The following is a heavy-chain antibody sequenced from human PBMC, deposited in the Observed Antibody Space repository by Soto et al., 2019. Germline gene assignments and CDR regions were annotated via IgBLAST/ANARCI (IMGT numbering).Heavy chain of an antibody. CDR2: MNPNSGNT. CDR1: GYTFGNND. D-gene: IGHD2-8*01. Sequence: GASVKVSCKASGYTFGNNDISWVRQATGQGLEWMGWMNPNSGNTGYAQKFQGRVSMTRNTSITTAYLELSSLRSDDTAIYYCETMATSGTLNWLDTWGQGTLVTVSS. CDR3: ETMATSGTLNWLDT. J-gene: IGHJ5*02. V-gene: IGHV1-8*01.